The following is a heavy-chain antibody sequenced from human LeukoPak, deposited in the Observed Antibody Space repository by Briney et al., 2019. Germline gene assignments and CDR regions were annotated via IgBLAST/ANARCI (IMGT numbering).Heavy chain of an antibody. CDR2: IIPILGIA. D-gene: IGHD3-16*01. J-gene: IGHJ5*02. Sequence: ASVKVSCKASGGTFSSYAISWVRQAPGQGLEWMGRIIPILGIANYAQKFQGRVTITTDKSTSTAYMELSSLRSEDTAVYYCARDRQFRGGWKGNWFDPWGQGTLVTVSS. CDR1: GGTFSSYA. CDR3: ARDRQFRGGWKGNWFDP. V-gene: IGHV1-69*04.